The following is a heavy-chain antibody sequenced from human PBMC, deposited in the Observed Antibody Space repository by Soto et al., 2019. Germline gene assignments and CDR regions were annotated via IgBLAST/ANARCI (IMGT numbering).Heavy chain of an antibody. CDR3: AKDQVAVHYYGMDV. Sequence: EVQLLESGGGLVQPGGSLRLSCAASGFTFSSYAMSWVRQAPGRGLEWVSAISGSGGSTYYADSVKGRFTISRDNSKNTRYLQMNSLRAEDTAVYYCAKDQVAVHYYGMDVWGQGTTVTVSS. J-gene: IGHJ6*02. D-gene: IGHD6-19*01. CDR1: GFTFSSYA. V-gene: IGHV3-23*01. CDR2: ISGSGGST.